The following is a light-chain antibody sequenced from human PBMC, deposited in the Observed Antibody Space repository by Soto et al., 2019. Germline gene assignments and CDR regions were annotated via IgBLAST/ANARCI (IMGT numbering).Light chain of an antibody. CDR3: QQYGWSPFT. V-gene: IGKV3-20*01. CDR2: GTS. CDR1: ESISSDF. J-gene: IGKJ3*01. Sequence: ETVLTQSPGTLSLSPGERVTLSCRASESISSDFLAWYQQKPGQAPRLLIHGTSTRATGIPVRFSGSGSGTDFTLTISRLEPEDFAVYYCQQYGWSPFTFGPGTKEDIK.